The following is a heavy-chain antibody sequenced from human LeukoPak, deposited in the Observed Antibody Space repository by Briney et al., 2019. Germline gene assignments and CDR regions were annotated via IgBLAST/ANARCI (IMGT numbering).Heavy chain of an antibody. CDR1: GYTFTSYD. Sequence: ASVKVSCKASGYTFTSYDINWVRQATGQGLEWMGWMNTNSGNTGYAQKFQGRVTMTSNTSISTAYMELSSLRSEDTAVYYCARSSFIAAAGYFYWGQGTLVTVSS. CDR3: ARSSFIAAAGYFY. CDR2: MNTNSGNT. D-gene: IGHD6-13*01. V-gene: IGHV1-8*01. J-gene: IGHJ4*02.